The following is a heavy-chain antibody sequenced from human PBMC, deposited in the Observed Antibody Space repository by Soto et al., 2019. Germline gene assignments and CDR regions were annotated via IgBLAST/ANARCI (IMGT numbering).Heavy chain of an antibody. CDR2: ISGSGGST. CDR3: AKDRITMIVVALDAFDI. CDR1: GFTFSSYA. J-gene: IGHJ3*02. V-gene: IGHV3-23*01. D-gene: IGHD3-22*01. Sequence: GGSLRLSCAASGFTFSSYAMSWVRQAPGKGLEWVSAISGSGGSTYYADSVKGRFTISRDNSKNTLYLQMNSLRAEDTAVYYCAKDRITMIVVALDAFDIWGQGTMVTVSS.